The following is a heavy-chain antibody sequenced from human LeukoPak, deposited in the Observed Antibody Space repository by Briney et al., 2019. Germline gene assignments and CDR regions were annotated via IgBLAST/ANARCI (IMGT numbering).Heavy chain of an antibody. J-gene: IGHJ6*02. CDR2: ISWDGGST. CDR3: ARAPSTYYYDSSGSPSDYYGMDV. Sequence: GGSLRLSCAASGFTFDDYTMHWVRQAPGKGLEWVSLISWDGGSTYYADSVKGRFTISRDNAKNTLYLQMNSLRAEDTAVYYCARAPSTYYYDSSGSPSDYYGMDVWGQGTTVTVSS. CDR1: GFTFDDYT. V-gene: IGHV3-43*01. D-gene: IGHD3-22*01.